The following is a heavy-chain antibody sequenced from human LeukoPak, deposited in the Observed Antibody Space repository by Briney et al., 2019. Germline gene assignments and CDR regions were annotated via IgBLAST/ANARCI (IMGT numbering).Heavy chain of an antibody. CDR1: GFTFDTYA. V-gene: IGHV3-23*01. CDR3: AKDSVAVAGLVNYFDY. Sequence: GGSLRLPCAASGFTFDTYAMTWVRQAPGKGLEWVSTVSGSGASTYYADSVKGRFTISRDNSKNTLYLQMNSLRAEDTALYYCAKDSVAVAGLVNYFDYWGQGTLVTVSS. D-gene: IGHD6-19*01. CDR2: VSGSGAST. J-gene: IGHJ4*02.